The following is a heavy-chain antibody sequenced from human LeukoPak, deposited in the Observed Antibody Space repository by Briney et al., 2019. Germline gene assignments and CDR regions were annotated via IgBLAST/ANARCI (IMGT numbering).Heavy chain of an antibody. CDR3: ARELGY. D-gene: IGHD3-16*01. CDR1: SGSISSGNYY. V-gene: IGHV4-30-4*01. CDR2: IYYSRST. J-gene: IGHJ4*02. Sequence: PSQTLSLTCTVSSGSISSGNYYWTWVRHPPGKGLEWIGHIYYSRSTYYNPSLKSRFTISLDTSKNQFSLKLSSVTAADTAIYYCARELGYWGQGTLVTVSS.